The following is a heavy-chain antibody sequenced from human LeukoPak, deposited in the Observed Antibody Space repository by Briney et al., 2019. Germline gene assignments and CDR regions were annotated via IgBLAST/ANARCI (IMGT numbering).Heavy chain of an antibody. D-gene: IGHD2-15*01. CDR3: ARHRSGGSQDDAFDI. J-gene: IGHJ3*02. CDR1: AFTVSSDW. CDR2: IKQDGSEK. V-gene: IGHV3-7*01. Sequence: PGGSLRLSCAASAFTVSSDWMCWVRQAPGKGLEWVADIKQDGSEKYYVDSVKGRFTISRQNAKKSVFLQMNSLRAEDTAVYYCARHRSGGSQDDAFDIWGQGTMVTVSS.